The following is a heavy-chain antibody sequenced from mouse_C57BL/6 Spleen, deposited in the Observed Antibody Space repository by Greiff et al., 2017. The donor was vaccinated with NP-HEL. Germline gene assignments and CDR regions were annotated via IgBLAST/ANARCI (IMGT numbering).Heavy chain of an antibody. V-gene: IGHV14-4*01. CDR3: TTDYGSSYRYFDV. D-gene: IGHD1-1*01. CDR2: IDPENGDT. CDR1: GFNIKDDY. Sequence: EVQLQQSGAELVRPGASVKLSCTASGFNIKDDYMHWVKQRPEQGLEWIGWIDPENGDTEYASKFQGKATITADTSSNTAYLQLSSLTSEDTAFYYCTTDYGSSYRYFDVWGTGTTVTVSS. J-gene: IGHJ1*03.